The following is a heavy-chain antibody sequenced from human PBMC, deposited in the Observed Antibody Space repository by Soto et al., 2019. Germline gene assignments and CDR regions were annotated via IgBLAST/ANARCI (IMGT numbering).Heavy chain of an antibody. J-gene: IGHJ3*02. CDR1: GFTFDDYA. CDR2: ISWNSGSI. V-gene: IGHV3-9*01. CDR3: AKGIAAAGIGLDAFDI. Sequence: GGSLRLSCAASGFTFDDYAMHWVRQAPGKGLEWVSGISWNSGSIGYADSVKGRFTISRDNAKNSLYLQMNSLRAEDTALYYCAKGIAAAGIGLDAFDIWGQGTMVTVSS. D-gene: IGHD6-13*01.